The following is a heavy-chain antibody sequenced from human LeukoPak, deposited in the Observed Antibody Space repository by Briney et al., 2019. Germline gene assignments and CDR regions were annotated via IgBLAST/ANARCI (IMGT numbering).Heavy chain of an antibody. V-gene: IGHV3-21*01. D-gene: IGHD1-26*01. Sequence: PGGSLRLSCAASGFXFNSYSIYWVRQAPGKGLKWVSSISSSSSHMFYADSVKGRFSISRDNANNSLYLQMNSLRAEDTAVYYCVRDSGSSYGYYFLHWGQGTLVTVSS. CDR3: VRDSGSSYGYYFLH. CDR1: GFXFNSYS. J-gene: IGHJ1*01. CDR2: ISSSSSHM.